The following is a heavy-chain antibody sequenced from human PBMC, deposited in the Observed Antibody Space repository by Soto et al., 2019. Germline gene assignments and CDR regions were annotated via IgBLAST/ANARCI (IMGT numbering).Heavy chain of an antibody. D-gene: IGHD3-3*01. CDR2: IYYSGST. Sequence: QVQLQESGPGLVKPSETLSLTCTVSGGSVSSGSYYWSWIRQPPGKGLEWIGYIYYSGSTNYNPSLKRRCTISVAPSKNQISLKLSSVTAADTAVYYCARETRYYDFWSGYPSDYYYGMDVWGQGTTVTVSS. V-gene: IGHV4-61*01. CDR1: GGSVSSGSYY. J-gene: IGHJ6*02. CDR3: ARETRYYDFWSGYPSDYYYGMDV.